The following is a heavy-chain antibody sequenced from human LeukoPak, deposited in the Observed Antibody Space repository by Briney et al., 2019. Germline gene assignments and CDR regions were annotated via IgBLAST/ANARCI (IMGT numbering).Heavy chain of an antibody. CDR1: GGSFSGYY. V-gene: IGHV4-34*01. J-gene: IGHJ4*02. CDR3: ARGDDTAMVTGHPFDY. CDR2: INHSGST. D-gene: IGHD5-18*01. Sequence: SETLSLTCAVYGGSFSGYYWSWIRQPPGKGLEWIGEINHSGSTNYNPSLKSRVTISVDTSKNQFSLKLSSVTAADTAVYYCARGDDTAMVTGHPFDYWGQGTLVTVSS.